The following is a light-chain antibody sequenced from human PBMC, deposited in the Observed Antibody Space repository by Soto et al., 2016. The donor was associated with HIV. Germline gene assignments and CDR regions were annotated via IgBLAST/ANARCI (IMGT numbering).Light chain of an antibody. CDR2: KAS. Sequence: DIQMTQSPSTLSASVGDRVTITCRAGQSINSWLAWYQQKPGKAPKLLIYKASSLESGVPSRFSGSGSGTEFTLTISSLQPDDFATYYCQQYNTYSYTFGQGTKLEIK. J-gene: IGKJ2*01. CDR1: QSINSW. V-gene: IGKV1-5*03. CDR3: QQYNTYSYT.